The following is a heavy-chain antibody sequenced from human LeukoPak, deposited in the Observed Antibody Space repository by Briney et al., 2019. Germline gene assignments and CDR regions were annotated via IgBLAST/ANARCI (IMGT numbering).Heavy chain of an antibody. CDR1: GGSVSTYY. J-gene: IGHJ4*02. CDR3: ARDSYQLGRRGTTGGYYFDY. CDR2: IYHSGST. Sequence: PSETLSLTCIVSGGSVSTYYWSWIRQPPGRGLEWIGYIYHSGSTNYNPSLKSRVIISGDTSKNQFSLKLSSVTAADTAVYYCARDSYQLGRRGTTGGYYFDYWGQGTLVTVPS. D-gene: IGHD2-2*01. V-gene: IGHV4-59*02.